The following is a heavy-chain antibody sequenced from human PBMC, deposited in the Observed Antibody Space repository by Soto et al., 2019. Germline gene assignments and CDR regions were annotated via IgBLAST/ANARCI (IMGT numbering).Heavy chain of an antibody. D-gene: IGHD3-10*01. V-gene: IGHV3-23*01. CDR3: ARGDRGGSGSPASYYYSGLDV. CDR2: VSAGGDMT. Sequence: GESLSLSCAASGFTFSSYAMSWVRQAPGKGLEWVSSVSAGGDMTYYSDSVKGRFTISRDNSNNALFLQMNSLRIEDTGLYYCARGDRGGSGSPASYYYSGLDVWGQGTTVTVSS. CDR1: GFTFSSYA. J-gene: IGHJ6*02.